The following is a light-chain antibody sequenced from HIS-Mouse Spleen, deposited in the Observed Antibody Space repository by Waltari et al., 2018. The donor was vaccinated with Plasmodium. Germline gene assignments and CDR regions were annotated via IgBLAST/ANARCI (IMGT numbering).Light chain of an antibody. CDR3: QQRSNWPPLT. J-gene: IGKJ4*01. CDR1: QSVSSY. CDR2: DAS. V-gene: IGKV3-11*01. Sequence: IVLTPSPATLSLSPGARATLSCRASQSVSSYLAWYQQKPGQAPRLLIYDASNRATRIPARFSGSGSGTDFTLTISSLEPEDFAVYYCQQRSNWPPLTFGGGTKVEIK.